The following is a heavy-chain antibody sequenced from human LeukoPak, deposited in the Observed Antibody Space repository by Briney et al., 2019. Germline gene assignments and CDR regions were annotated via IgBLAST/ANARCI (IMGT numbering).Heavy chain of an antibody. CDR3: ASYCSSTSCQRFDY. Sequence: SETLSLTCTVSGGSVSSGSYYWSWIRQPPGMGLEWIGYIYYCGSTNYNPSLKSRVTISVDRSKNQFSLKLSSVTAADTAVYYCASYCSSTSCQRFDYWGQGTLVTVSS. V-gene: IGHV4-61*01. D-gene: IGHD2-2*01. CDR2: IYYCGST. CDR1: GGSVSSGSYY. J-gene: IGHJ4*02.